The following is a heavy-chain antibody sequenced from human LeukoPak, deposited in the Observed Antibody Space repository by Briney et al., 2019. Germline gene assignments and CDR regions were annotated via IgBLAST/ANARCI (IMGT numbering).Heavy chain of an antibody. Sequence: GASVKVSCKASGYTFTGYYMHWVRQAPGQGLEWMGWINPNSGGTNYAQKFQGRVTMTRDTSISTAYMELSRLRSDVTAVYYCARDLGGATTTSDYWGQGTLVTVSS. J-gene: IGHJ4*02. CDR2: INPNSGGT. CDR3: ARDLGGATTTSDY. D-gene: IGHD1-26*01. CDR1: GYTFTGYY. V-gene: IGHV1-2*02.